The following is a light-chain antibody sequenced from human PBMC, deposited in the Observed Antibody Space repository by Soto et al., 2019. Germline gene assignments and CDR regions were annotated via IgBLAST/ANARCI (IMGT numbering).Light chain of an antibody. CDR2: DVN. J-gene: IGLJ2*01. CDR3: SSFTTASTVL. CDR1: SNDVGAYNH. Sequence: QSALTQPASVSGSPGQSITISCTGTSNDVGAYNHVSWYQHYPGKAPKLMIYDVNNRPSGVSNRFSGSKSGSTASLTISGLQAEDEADYYCSSFTTASTVLFGGGTKLTVL. V-gene: IGLV2-14*03.